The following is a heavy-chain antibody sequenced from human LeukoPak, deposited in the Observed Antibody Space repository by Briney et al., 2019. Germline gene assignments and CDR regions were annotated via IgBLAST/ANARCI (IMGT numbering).Heavy chain of an antibody. D-gene: IGHD3-10*01. Sequence: RASVKVSCKASGYTFTSYDINWVRQATGQGLEWMGWMNPNSGNTGYAQKFQGRVTITRNTSISTAYMELSSLRSEDTAVYYCARGHRDVVRGVILHYYYYYMDVWGKGTTVTVSS. CDR1: GYTFTSYD. CDR2: MNPNSGNT. V-gene: IGHV1-8*03. CDR3: ARGHRDVVRGVILHYYYYYMDV. J-gene: IGHJ6*03.